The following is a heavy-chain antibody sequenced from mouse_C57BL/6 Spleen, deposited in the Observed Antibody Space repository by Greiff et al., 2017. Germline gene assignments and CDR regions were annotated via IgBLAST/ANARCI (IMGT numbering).Heavy chain of an antibody. D-gene: IGHD3-2*02. CDR2: IYPGSGST. CDR1: GYTFTSYW. Sequence: QVHVKQSGAELVKPGASVKMSCKASGYTFTSYWLTWVKQRPGQGLEWIGDIYPGSGSTNYNEKFKSKATLTVDTSSSTAYMQLSSLTSEDSAVYYCARRGSGYGFAYWGQGTLVTVSA. J-gene: IGHJ3*01. V-gene: IGHV1-55*01. CDR3: ARRGSGYGFAY.